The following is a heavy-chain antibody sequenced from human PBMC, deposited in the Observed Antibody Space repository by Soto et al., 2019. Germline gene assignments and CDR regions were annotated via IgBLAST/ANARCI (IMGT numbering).Heavy chain of an antibody. Sequence: SLSVLKTVAGVKFVDFASHWILKTHRKGLEWVSGISWTGGGFGYADSVTGRFSISRDNAKDSLYLEMDSLRAEDTALYYCAKGTEHANSNGHFDSWGQGTLVIVTS. CDR3: AKGTEHANSNGHFDS. D-gene: IGHD5-18*01. J-gene: IGHJ4*02. CDR2: ISWTGGGF. V-gene: IGHV3-9*01. CDR1: GVKFVDFA.